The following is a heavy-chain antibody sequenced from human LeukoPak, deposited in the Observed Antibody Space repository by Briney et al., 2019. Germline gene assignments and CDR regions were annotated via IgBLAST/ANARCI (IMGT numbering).Heavy chain of an antibody. CDR2: IIPIFGTA. CDR3: AREVTVTTLWHYYYXMXX. Sequence: SVKVSCKASGGTFSSYAISWVRQAPGQGLEWMGRIIPIFGTANYAQKFQGRVTITTDESTSTAYMELSSLRSEDTAVYYCAREVTVTTLWHYYYXMXXWGKXTTVT. V-gene: IGHV1-69*05. D-gene: IGHD4-17*01. CDR1: GGTFSSYA. J-gene: IGHJ6*03.